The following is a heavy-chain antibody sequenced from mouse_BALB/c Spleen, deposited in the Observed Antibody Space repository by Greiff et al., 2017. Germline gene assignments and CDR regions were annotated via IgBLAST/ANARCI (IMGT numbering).Heavy chain of an antibody. V-gene: IGHV1-7*01. CDR3: ARSSYGYDSDD. D-gene: IGHD2-2*01. J-gene: IGHJ2*01. Sequence: VQLQQSGAELAKPGASVKMSCKASGYTFTSYWMHWVKQRPGQGLEWIGYINPSTGYTEYNQKFKDKATLTADKSSSTAYMQLSSLTSEDSAVYYCARSSYGYDSDDWGQGATLAVSS. CDR2: INPSTGYT. CDR1: GYTFTSYW.